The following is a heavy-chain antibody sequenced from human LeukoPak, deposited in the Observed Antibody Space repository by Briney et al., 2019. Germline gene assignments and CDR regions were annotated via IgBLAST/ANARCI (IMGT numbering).Heavy chain of an antibody. D-gene: IGHD6-13*01. J-gene: IGHJ5*02. CDR3: ARSKAAAGTAELDP. Sequence: GRSLRPSYAAYGFSFADYGMSWVRQAPGKWLESLPGIKWYGGSTGYADSVKGRFTISRDNAKNSLYLQMNSLRAEDTALYHCARSKAAAGTAELDPWGQGTLVTVPS. V-gene: IGHV3-20*01. CDR2: IKWYGGST. CDR1: GFSFADYG.